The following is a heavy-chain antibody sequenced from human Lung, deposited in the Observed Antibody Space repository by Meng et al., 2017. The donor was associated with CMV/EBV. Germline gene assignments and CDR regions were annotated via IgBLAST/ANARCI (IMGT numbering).Heavy chain of an antibody. J-gene: IGHJ5*01. CDR3: ARVNDFWSTPWGFDP. CDR2: VNAHSGDT. CDR1: GYTVTGYD. V-gene: IGHV1-2*02. D-gene: IGHD3-3*01. Sequence: GYTVTGYDIEWVRQAPGQGIEWMGWVNAHSGDTNYEVQFQGRITMTRDTSITPAYMELRSLTSDDPAFYYCARVNDFWSTPWGFDPWGQGTLVTVSS.